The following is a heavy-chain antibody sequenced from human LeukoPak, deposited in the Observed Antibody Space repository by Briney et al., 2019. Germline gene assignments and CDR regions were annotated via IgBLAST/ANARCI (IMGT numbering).Heavy chain of an antibody. CDR1: GGSFSGYY. CDR2: INHSGST. V-gene: IGHV4-34*01. J-gene: IGHJ4*02. D-gene: IGHD3-10*01. CDR3: ARGWRGLFDY. Sequence: SETLSLTCAVYGGSFSGYYWSWIRQPPGKGLEWIGEINHSGSTNYDPSLKSRVTISVDTSKNQFSPKLSSVTAADTAVYHCARGWRGLFDYWGQGTLVTVSS.